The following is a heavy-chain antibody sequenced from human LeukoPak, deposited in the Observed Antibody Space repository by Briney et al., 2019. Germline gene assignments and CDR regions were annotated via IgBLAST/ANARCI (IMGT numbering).Heavy chain of an antibody. Sequence: GGSLRLSCSGSDFSLPNSVMSWVRQAPGKGLEWVSSVSVGGATTHYADSVKGRFTISRDNSKNTLLLQMNSLRVEDTALYYCGKDRPSVMTINDAFDIWGQGTMVTVSS. J-gene: IGHJ3*02. D-gene: IGHD4-11*01. CDR3: GKDRPSVMTINDAFDI. CDR1: DFSLPNSV. V-gene: IGHV3-23*01. CDR2: VSVGGATT.